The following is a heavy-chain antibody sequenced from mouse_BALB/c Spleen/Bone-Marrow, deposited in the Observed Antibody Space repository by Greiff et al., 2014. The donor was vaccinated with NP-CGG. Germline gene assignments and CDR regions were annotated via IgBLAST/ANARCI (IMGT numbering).Heavy chain of an antibody. CDR3: ASSPYGYFDY. V-gene: IGHV5-17*02. CDR1: GFTFSSFG. D-gene: IGHD1-1*01. CDR2: ISSGSSTI. J-gene: IGHJ2*01. Sequence: EVQLVESGGGLVQPGGSRKLSCAASGFTFSSFGMHWVRQAPVKGLEWVAYISSGSSTIYYADTVKGRFTISRDNPKNTLFLQMTSLRSEDTAMYYCASSPYGYFDYWGQGTTLTVSS.